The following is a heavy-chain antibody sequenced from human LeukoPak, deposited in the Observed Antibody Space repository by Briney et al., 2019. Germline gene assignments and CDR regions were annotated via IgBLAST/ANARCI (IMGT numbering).Heavy chain of an antibody. V-gene: IGHV4-34*01. CDR2: INHSGST. D-gene: IGHD3-9*01. J-gene: IGHJ4*02. CDR3: GVRYRDRDY. CDR1: GGSFSGYY. Sequence: SETLSLTCAVYGGSFSGYYWSWIRQPPGKGLEWIGEINHSGSTNYNPSLKSRVAISVDTSKNQFSLKLSSVTAADTAVYYCGVRYRDRDYWGQGTLVTVSS.